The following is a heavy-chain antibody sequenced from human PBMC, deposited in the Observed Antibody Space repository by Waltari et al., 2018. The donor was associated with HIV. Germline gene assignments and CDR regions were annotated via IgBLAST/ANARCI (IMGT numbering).Heavy chain of an antibody. CDR1: TGYITHSDY. CDR3: VALRTVTGTIDK. D-gene: IGHD6-19*01. Sequence: QLQLQESGPAMVKPSETLSLTCTVPTGYITHSDYWGWVRQFPGTGLEWIGSIYSNVVSHYAPSLESRVALSVDMSKNQFSLTLTAVTAADTSRYFCVALRTVTGTIDKWGQGTLVTVS. J-gene: IGHJ4*02. CDR2: IYSNVVS. V-gene: IGHV4-39*01.